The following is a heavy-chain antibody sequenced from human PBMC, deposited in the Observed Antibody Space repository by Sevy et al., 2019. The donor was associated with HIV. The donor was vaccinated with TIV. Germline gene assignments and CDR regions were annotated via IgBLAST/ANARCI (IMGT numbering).Heavy chain of an antibody. CDR2: ISSSSTI. CDR3: ARERIAVDQRSYYYYYGMDV. D-gene: IGHD6-19*01. J-gene: IGHJ6*02. Sequence: GGSLRLSCAASGFTFSSYSMNWVRQAPGKGLEWVSYISSSSTIYYADSVKGRFTISRDNAKNSLYLQMNSLRAEDTAVYYCARERIAVDQRSYYYYYGMDVWGQGTTVTVSS. CDR1: GFTFSSYS. V-gene: IGHV3-48*01.